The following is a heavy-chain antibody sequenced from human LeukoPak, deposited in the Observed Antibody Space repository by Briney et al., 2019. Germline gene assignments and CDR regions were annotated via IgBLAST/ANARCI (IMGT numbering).Heavy chain of an antibody. Sequence: GASVKVSCKASGYTFTSYYMHWVRQAPGQGLEWMGIINPSGGSTSYAQKFQGRVTMTRDTSTSTVYMELSSLRSEDTAVYYCAREGSRPYSSGLPHFSAEYFQHWGQGTLVTVSS. V-gene: IGHV1-46*01. CDR2: INPSGGST. D-gene: IGHD6-19*01. J-gene: IGHJ1*01. CDR3: AREGSRPYSSGLPHFSAEYFQH. CDR1: GYTFTSYY.